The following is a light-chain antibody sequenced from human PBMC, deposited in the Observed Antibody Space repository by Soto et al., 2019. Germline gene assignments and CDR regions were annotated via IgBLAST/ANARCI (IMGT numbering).Light chain of an antibody. V-gene: IGKV3-11*01. CDR3: QQRSNWPT. CDR1: QSVSSY. CDR2: DPS. Sequence: EIVLTQSPATLSLSPGERATLSCRAIQSVSSYLAWYQQKSGQVPRLLIYDPSNRQTVIPARFSGSESGTDFTLTISRLEPEDFAVYNCQQRSNWPTFSHGTKVDSK. J-gene: IGKJ3*01.